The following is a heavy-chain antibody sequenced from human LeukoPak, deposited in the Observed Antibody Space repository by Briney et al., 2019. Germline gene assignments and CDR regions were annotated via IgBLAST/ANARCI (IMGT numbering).Heavy chain of an antibody. Sequence: ASVKVSCKASGYTFTSNYMHWVRQAPGQGLEWMGIINPSGGSTSYAQKFQGRVTMTRATSTSTVYMELSSLRSEDTAVYYCARDSSSWPLFFDYWGQGTLVTVSS. V-gene: IGHV1-46*01. D-gene: IGHD6-13*01. CDR2: INPSGGST. CDR3: ARDSSSWPLFFDY. J-gene: IGHJ4*02. CDR1: GYTFTSNY.